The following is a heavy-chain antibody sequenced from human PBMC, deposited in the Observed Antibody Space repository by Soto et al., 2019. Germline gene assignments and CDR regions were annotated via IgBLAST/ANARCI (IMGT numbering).Heavy chain of an antibody. D-gene: IGHD4-17*01. Sequence: HLQLQESGPGLVKSSATLSLTCVVSGGSITSSGFWWSWIRQPPGKGLEWIATIYDTGNTFYNPSLGSRVTISADPPRNQFALHLNSVTAADTAVYYCAKRAYGDPFDPWGQGTLVTVSS. V-gene: IGHV4-39*01. CDR2: IYDTGNT. CDR3: AKRAYGDPFDP. CDR1: GGSITSSGFW. J-gene: IGHJ5*02.